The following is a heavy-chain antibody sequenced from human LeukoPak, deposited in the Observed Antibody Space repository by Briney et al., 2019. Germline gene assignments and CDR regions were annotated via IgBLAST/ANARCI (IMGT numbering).Heavy chain of an antibody. CDR2: ISNTGGGT. J-gene: IGHJ1*01. V-gene: IGHV3-23*01. Sequence: GGSLRLSCVASGFPFSSYWMTWVRQAPGKGLEWVSAISNTGGGTYYADSVKGRFTISRDKSKNTLSLQMNSLRAEDTAVYYCAQQVGYCSSGSCYFTYWGQGTLVTVSS. D-gene: IGHD2-15*01. CDR3: AQQVGYCSSGSCYFTY. CDR1: GFPFSSYW.